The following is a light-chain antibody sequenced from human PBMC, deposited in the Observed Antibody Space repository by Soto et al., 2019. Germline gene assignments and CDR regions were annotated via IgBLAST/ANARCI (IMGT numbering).Light chain of an antibody. V-gene: IGLV2-14*01. CDR2: EVS. Sequence: QSVLTQPASVSGSPGQSITISCTGTSSDVGGYNYVSWYQHHPGKAPKLIIYEVSNRPSGVSNRFSGSKSGNTASLTISGLQAEDEADYYCSSYTAGGTIFGTGTKLTVL. CDR3: SSYTAGGTI. J-gene: IGLJ1*01. CDR1: SSDVGGYNY.